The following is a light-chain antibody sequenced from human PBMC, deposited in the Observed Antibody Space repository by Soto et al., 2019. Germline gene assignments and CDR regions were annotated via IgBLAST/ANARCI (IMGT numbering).Light chain of an antibody. J-gene: IGLJ1*01. CDR3: CSYAGGYTYL. Sequence: QPVLTQTPSVSGAPGQRVTISCTGRSSNIGAGYDVHWYQHLPGTAPKLLIYGTTNRPSGVPDRFSGSKSGNTASLSISGLQAEDEADYFCCSYAGGYTYLFGTGTKLTVL. V-gene: IGLV1-40*01. CDR1: SSNIGAGYD. CDR2: GTT.